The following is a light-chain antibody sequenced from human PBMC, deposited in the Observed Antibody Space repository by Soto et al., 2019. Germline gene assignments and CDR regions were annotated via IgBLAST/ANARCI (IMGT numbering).Light chain of an antibody. CDR3: QQFRSYPPT. CDR2: DAS. Sequence: DIQLTQSPSFLSASVGDRVTITCRVSQGISSYLAWYQQRPGKAPKLLIYDASTLQSGVPSRFSGGGSGTEFTLTINLQPEDFATYYCQQFRSYPPTFGPGTKVDI. J-gene: IGKJ3*01. V-gene: IGKV1-9*01. CDR1: QGISSY.